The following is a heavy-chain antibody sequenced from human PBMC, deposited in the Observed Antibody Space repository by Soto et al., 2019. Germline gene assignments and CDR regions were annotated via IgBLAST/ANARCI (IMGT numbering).Heavy chain of an antibody. J-gene: IGHJ4*02. CDR1: GGSINSYW. Sequence: PSETLSLTCSVSGGSINSYWWSWIRQPAGKGLEWIGRVYSSGTTDYNPSLNSRATLSVETSKNQFSLKLSSVTAADTAVYYCARDIGSYAYGEGYCGQRIQVTVSS. CDR2: VYSSGTT. V-gene: IGHV4-4*07. CDR3: ARDIGSYAYGEGY. D-gene: IGHD3-10*01.